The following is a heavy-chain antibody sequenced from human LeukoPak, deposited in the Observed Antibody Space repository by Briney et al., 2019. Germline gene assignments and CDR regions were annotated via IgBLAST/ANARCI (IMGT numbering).Heavy chain of an antibody. V-gene: IGHV1-2*02. D-gene: IGHD1-26*01. CDR2: INPNSGGT. CDR1: GYTFTGYY. CDR3: ARASGGSYYQCLEY. Sequence: ASVKVSCKASGYTFTGYYMHWVRRAPGQGLEWMGWINPNSGGTNYAQKFQGRVTMTRDTSISTAYMELSRLRSDDTAVYYCARASGGSYYQCLEYWGQGTLVTVSS. J-gene: IGHJ4*02.